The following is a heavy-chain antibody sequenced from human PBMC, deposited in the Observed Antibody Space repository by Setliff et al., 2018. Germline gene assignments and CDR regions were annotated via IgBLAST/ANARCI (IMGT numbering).Heavy chain of an antibody. Sequence: ASVKVSCKTSGYSFINYCLSWMRQAPGQGLEWMGWINPNTGVTKHAEKFQGRITMTRDTSITTVYMELTGLTSDDTAVYYCGRGRQVHRHLVIVPAAAFDFWGQGARVTVSS. CDR2: INPNTGVT. V-gene: IGHV1-2*02. J-gene: IGHJ4*02. D-gene: IGHD2-2*01. CDR1: GYSFINYC. CDR3: GRGRQVHRHLVIVPAAAFDF.